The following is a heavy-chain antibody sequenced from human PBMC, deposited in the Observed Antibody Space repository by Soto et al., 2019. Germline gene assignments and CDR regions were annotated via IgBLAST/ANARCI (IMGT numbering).Heavy chain of an antibody. J-gene: IGHJ6*03. V-gene: IGHV3-64*01. CDR2: ISNNGAHT. CDR1: GLTFSNYE. D-gene: IGHD6-13*01. CDR3: ARRGYGSRWPNVYMDV. Sequence: GGSLILSCAASGLTFSNYEMHWARQPQGKGLEYVSGISNNGAHTDYAKSVKGRFTISRDNSENTLYLQMGSLRAEDMALYYCARRGYGSRWPNVYMDVWGKGTTITVSS.